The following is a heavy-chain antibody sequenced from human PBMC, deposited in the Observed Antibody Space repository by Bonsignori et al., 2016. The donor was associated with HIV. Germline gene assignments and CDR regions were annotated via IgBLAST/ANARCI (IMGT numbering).Heavy chain of an antibody. V-gene: IGHV1-2*02. J-gene: IGHJ6*03. Sequence: WVRQAPGQGLEWMGWINPNSGGTNYAQKFQGRVTMTRDTSISTAYMELSRLRSDDTAVYYCAKGRSLGGSYPFYYYYMDVWGKGTTVTVSS. CDR2: INPNSGGT. D-gene: IGHD1-26*01. CDR3: AKGRSLGGSYPFYYYYMDV.